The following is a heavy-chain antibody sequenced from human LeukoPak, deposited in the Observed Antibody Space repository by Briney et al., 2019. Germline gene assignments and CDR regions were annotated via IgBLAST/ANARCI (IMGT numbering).Heavy chain of an antibody. J-gene: IGHJ3*02. D-gene: IGHD2-21*02. CDR3: ASSGRTAIGAFDI. CDR2: IIPIFGTA. Sequence: GASVKVSCKASGGTFSSYAISWVRQAPGQGLEWMGGIIPIFGTANYAQKFQGRVTITTDESTSTAYMELSSLRSEDTAVYYCASSGRTAIGAFDIWGQGTMVTVSS. CDR1: GGTFSSYA. V-gene: IGHV1-69*05.